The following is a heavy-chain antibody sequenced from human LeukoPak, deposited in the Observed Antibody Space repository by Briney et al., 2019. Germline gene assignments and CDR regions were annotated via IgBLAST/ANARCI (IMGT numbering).Heavy chain of an antibody. CDR2: IKEDGSEK. Sequence: PGGSLRLSCAASGFTFRNYWMRWVRQAPGKGLEWVAIIKEDGSEKYYVDSVKGRFTISRDNSKNTLYLQMNSLRAEDTAVYYCARGLAYNYDSSAYFLDYWGQGTLVTVSS. D-gene: IGHD3-22*01. CDR1: GFTFRNYW. CDR3: ARGLAYNYDSSAYFLDY. J-gene: IGHJ4*02. V-gene: IGHV3-7*01.